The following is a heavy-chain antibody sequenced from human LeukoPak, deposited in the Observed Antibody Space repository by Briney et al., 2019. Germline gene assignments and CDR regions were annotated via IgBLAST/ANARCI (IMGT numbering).Heavy chain of an antibody. CDR1: GGSISSYY. V-gene: IGHV4-4*07. D-gene: IGHD2-21*02. Sequence: SETLSLTCTVSGGSISSYYWSWIRQPAGKGLEWIGRIYTSGSTNYNPSLKSRVTMSVDTSKNQFSLKLSSVTAADTAVYYCARGAPVVTAILEAAEYFQHWGQGTLVTVSS. CDR2: IYTSGST. J-gene: IGHJ1*01. CDR3: ARGAPVVTAILEAAEYFQH.